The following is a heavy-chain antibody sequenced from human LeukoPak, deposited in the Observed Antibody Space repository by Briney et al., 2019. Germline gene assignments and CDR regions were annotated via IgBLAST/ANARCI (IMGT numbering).Heavy chain of an antibody. CDR3: AKEGAESFPDAFDI. Sequence: PSETLSLTCTVSGGSISPYYWSWLRQPPGKELEWIGYISYSGSTKNNPSLKSRVTISVDTSKNQFSLKLTSVTAADTAVYYWAKEGAESFPDAFDIWGQGTMITVSS. J-gene: IGHJ3*02. CDR1: GGSISPYY. D-gene: IGHD3-10*01. CDR2: ISYSGST. V-gene: IGHV4-59*01.